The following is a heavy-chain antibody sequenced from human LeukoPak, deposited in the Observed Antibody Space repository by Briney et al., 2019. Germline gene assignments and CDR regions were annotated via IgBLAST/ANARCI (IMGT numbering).Heavy chain of an antibody. V-gene: IGHV4-34*01. CDR2: INHSGST. J-gene: IGHJ6*03. CDR3: ARGPPIAAYYYYYMDV. D-gene: IGHD6-13*01. CDR1: GGSFSGYY. Sequence: SETLSLTCAVYGGSFSGYYWSWIRQPPGKGLEWIGEINHSGSTSYNPSLKSRVTISVDTSKNQFSLKLSSVTAADTAVYYCARGPPIAAYYYYYMDVWGKGTTVTVSS.